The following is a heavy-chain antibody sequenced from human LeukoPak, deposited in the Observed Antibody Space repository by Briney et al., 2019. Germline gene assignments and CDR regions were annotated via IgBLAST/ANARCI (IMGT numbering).Heavy chain of an antibody. J-gene: IGHJ6*03. CDR2: IIPIFGTA. Sequence: SVKVSCKASGGTFSSYAISWVRQAPGQGLEWMGGIIPIFGTANYAQKFQGRVTITAAESTSTAYMELSSLRSEDTAVYYCARELYSSSLGHYYYMDVWGKGTTVTVSS. CDR3: ARELYSSSLGHYYYMDV. CDR1: GGTFSSYA. V-gene: IGHV1-69*13. D-gene: IGHD6-13*01.